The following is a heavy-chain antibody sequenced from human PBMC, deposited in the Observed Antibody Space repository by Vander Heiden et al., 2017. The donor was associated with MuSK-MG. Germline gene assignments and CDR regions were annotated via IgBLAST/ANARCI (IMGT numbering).Heavy chain of an antibody. D-gene: IGHD3-10*01. CDR1: GFTFSNYA. Sequence: QVQLVASGGGVVQPGRSLRLSCAASGFTFSNYAMYWVRPAQGKGLGWVAVISHDGSNKYDADSVKGRFTISRDNSKNTLYLQMNSLRAEDTAIYYCAGGLGGWGDYWGQGTLVTVSS. CDR2: ISHDGSNK. CDR3: AGGLGGWGDY. J-gene: IGHJ4*02. V-gene: IGHV3-30*04.